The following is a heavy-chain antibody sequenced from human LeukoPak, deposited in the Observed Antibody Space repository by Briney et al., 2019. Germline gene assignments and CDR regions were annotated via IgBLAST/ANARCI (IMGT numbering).Heavy chain of an antibody. V-gene: IGHV3-23*01. D-gene: IGHD3-10*01. CDR3: AKDQAPMVRGVIIGEGFDY. CDR2: ISGSGGST. Sequence: PGGSLRLSCAASGFTFSSYAMSRVRQAPGKGLEWVSAISGSGGSTYYADSVKGRFTISRDNSKNTLYLQMNSLRAEDTAVYYCAKDQAPMVRGVIIGEGFDYWGQGTLVTVSS. J-gene: IGHJ4*02. CDR1: GFTFSSYA.